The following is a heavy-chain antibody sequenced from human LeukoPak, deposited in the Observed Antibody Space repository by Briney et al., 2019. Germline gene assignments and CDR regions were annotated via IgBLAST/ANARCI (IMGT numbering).Heavy chain of an antibody. J-gene: IGHJ6*03. CDR3: AKKTYYYYMDV. CDR1: GGTFSSYA. V-gene: IGHV3-23*01. CDR2: ISGSGGST. Sequence: SCKASGGTFSSYAMSWVRQAPGKGLEWVSAISGSGGSTYYADSVKGRFTISRDNSKNTLYLQMNSLRAEDTAVYYCAKKTYYYYMDVWGKGTTVTVSS.